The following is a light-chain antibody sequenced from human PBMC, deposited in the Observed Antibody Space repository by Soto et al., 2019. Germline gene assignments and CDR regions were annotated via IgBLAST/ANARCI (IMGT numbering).Light chain of an antibody. J-gene: IGKJ4*01. V-gene: IGKV3-15*01. CDR3: PHYNDRPPLT. CDR2: GAS. Sequence: IVMTKCTATRSVSPGVRATLSCRASQSVSSNLAWYQHKPGQAPRLLVYGASTRASGIPARFSGSGSGTEFTHTIPSLQSVSFAPYNRPHYNDRPPLTLGGGTKVDI. CDR1: QSVSSN.